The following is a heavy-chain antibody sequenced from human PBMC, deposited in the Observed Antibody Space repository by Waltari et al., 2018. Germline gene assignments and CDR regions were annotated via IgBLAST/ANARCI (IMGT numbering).Heavy chain of an antibody. V-gene: IGHV3-49*03. CDR3: NGRDDYNGGH. J-gene: IGHJ4*02. Sequence: EGQLLESGGRVVPPGPSLLLACATRVSRFGEYGVRWFRHVPGKGLEWVGFLRSEAYGGTPEYAASVRGRFTISRDDSKGLAYLQMNNLRTEDTAVYYCNGRDDYNGGHWGQGTLVTVSS. CDR1: VSRFGEYG. CDR2: LRSEAYGGTP. D-gene: IGHD4-4*01.